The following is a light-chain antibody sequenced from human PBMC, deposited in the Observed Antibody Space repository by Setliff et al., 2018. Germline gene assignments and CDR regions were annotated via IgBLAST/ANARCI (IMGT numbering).Light chain of an antibody. J-gene: IGLJ1*01. Sequence: QSALTQPPSVSGAPGQRVTISCTGSNSDIGAGFGVHWYQQLPGTAPTLLIYGTYNRPSGVPDRFSGSKSGTSASLAITGLQAEDEADYYCQSYGGSVSGYVFGTGTKVTVL. CDR3: QSYGGSVSGYV. CDR1: NSDIGAGFG. V-gene: IGLV1-40*01. CDR2: GTY.